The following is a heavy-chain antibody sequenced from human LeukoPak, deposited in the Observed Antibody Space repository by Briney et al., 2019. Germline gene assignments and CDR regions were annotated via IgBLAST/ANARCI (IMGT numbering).Heavy chain of an antibody. D-gene: IGHD2-15*01. Sequence: PSETLSLTCSVSGGSISSSSYHWGWIRQTPGKGLAWIGSNYYSGSTYYNPSLKSRVTISVDTSKNQFSLKLSSVTAADTAVYYCARLVDRYCSGGSCYYFDSWGQGTLVTVSS. CDR3: ARLVDRYCSGGSCYYFDS. CDR2: NYYSGST. CDR1: GGSISSSSYH. V-gene: IGHV4-39*01. J-gene: IGHJ4*02.